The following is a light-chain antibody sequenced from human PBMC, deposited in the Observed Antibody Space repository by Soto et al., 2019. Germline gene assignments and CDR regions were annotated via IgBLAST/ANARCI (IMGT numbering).Light chain of an antibody. Sequence: EIVLTQSPGTLSLSPGDRATLSCRASQSVSSSYLAWYQQKPGQAPRLVIYGASSRATGIPDRFSGSGSGTDFTLTISRLEPEDFAVYYCQQCGSSPLYTFGQGTKLEI. CDR1: QSVSSSY. V-gene: IGKV3-20*01. CDR3: QQCGSSPLYT. CDR2: GAS. J-gene: IGKJ2*01.